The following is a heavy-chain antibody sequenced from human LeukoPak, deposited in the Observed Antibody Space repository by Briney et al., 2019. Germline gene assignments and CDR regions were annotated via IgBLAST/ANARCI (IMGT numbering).Heavy chain of an antibody. CDR2: ISSSASTK. D-gene: IGHD3-10*01. V-gene: IGHV3-48*03. CDR3: ASLLTPYHGSGGGGMDV. CDR1: GFTFSSYE. J-gene: IGHJ6*02. Sequence: GGSLRLSCAASGFTFSSYEMKWVRQAPGKGLEWVSYISSSASTKYYADSVKGRFTISRDNAKDTLYLQMTSLRVEDTAVYSCASLLTPYHGSGGGGMDVWGQGTTVTVSS.